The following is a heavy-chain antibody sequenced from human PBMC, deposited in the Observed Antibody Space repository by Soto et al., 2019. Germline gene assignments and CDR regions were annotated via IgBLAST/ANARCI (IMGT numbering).Heavy chain of an antibody. CDR2: ISGTGTST. Sequence: EVQLLESGGGLVQPAGSLRLSYAASGFTFSNYAMSWVRQAPGKGLEWVSAISGTGTSTYYADSVKGRFTVSRDNSKHTLYLQMNSLRAEDTAVYYCATRSSSWAHYFDSWGQGTLVTVSS. J-gene: IGHJ4*02. CDR1: GFTFSNYA. D-gene: IGHD6-13*01. V-gene: IGHV3-23*01. CDR3: ATRSSSWAHYFDS.